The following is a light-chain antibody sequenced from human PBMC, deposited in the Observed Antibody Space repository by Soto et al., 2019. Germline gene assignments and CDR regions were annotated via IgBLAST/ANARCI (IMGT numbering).Light chain of an antibody. Sequence: DVVMTQSPLSLSVTLGQPASISCRSSQGLVYSDGNTFLNWFHQRPGQSPRRLIYQVSNRDSGVPDRFSGSGSGADYTLTISRVEAEDVGIYYGVQGTRWPWTFGQGTKVEIK. J-gene: IGKJ1*01. CDR1: QGLVYSDGNTF. CDR2: QVS. CDR3: VQGTRWPWT. V-gene: IGKV2-30*01.